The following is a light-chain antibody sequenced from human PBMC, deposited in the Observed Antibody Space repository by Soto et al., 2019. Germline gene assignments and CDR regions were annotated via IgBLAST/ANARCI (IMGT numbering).Light chain of an antibody. CDR2: AAA. V-gene: IGKV1-16*02. CDR3: QQYHSYPLT. CDR1: QAISNH. J-gene: IGKJ4*01. Sequence: DIQMTQSPSSLSASVGDTVTITCRARQAISNHLAWFQHKPGTAPRALIHAAASLQSGVSSKFSGSRFGTDFTLTITSLQPEDSATYYCQQYHSYPLTFAGGTKVEIK.